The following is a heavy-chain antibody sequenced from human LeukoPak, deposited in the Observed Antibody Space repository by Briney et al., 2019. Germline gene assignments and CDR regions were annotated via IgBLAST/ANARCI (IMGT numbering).Heavy chain of an antibody. CDR3: AKDSAPSGWAPLFDY. CDR2: ISWNSGSI. Sequence: PGRSLRLSCAASGFTFDDCAMPWVRQAPGKGLEWVSGISWNSGSIGYADSVKGRFTISRDNAKNSLYLQMNSLRAEDTALYYCAKDSAPSGWAPLFDYWGQGTLVTVSS. D-gene: IGHD6-19*01. V-gene: IGHV3-9*01. J-gene: IGHJ4*02. CDR1: GFTFDDCA.